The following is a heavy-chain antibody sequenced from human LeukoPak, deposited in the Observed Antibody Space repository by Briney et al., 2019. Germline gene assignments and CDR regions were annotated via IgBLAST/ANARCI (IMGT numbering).Heavy chain of an antibody. Sequence: ASVKVSCKASGYTFTGYYMHWVRQAPGQGLEWMGIINPSGGSTSYAQKFQGRVTMTRDTSTSTVYMELSSLRSEDTAVYYCARDYNPLSGSYPHFDYWGQGTLVTVSS. CDR1: GYTFTGYY. CDR3: ARDYNPLSGSYPHFDY. V-gene: IGHV1-46*01. CDR2: INPSGGST. J-gene: IGHJ4*02. D-gene: IGHD1-26*01.